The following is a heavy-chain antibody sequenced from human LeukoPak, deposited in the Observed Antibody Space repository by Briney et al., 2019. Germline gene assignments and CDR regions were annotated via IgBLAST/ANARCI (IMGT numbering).Heavy chain of an antibody. CDR2: IRYVGNNE. V-gene: IGHV3-30*02. CDR1: GFTFSNYG. J-gene: IGHJ1*01. CDR3: AQQDVAATTNLYFQH. D-gene: IGHD1-26*01. Sequence: GGSLRLSCAASGFTFSNYGMHWVRQAPGKGLEWVAFIRYVGNNEYYADSVKGRFTISRDNSKNTLYLQMNSLRAEDTAVYYCAQQDVAATTNLYFQHWGQGTLVTVSS.